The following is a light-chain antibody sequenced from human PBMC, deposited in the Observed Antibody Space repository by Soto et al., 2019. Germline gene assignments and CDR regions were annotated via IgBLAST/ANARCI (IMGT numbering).Light chain of an antibody. CDR1: SSDVGTYNL. Sequence: QSALTQPASGSGSPGQSITISCSGTSSDVGTYNLVSWYQQYPGKAPRLMIYEVTKRPSGVSNRFSGSKSGNTASLTISGLQPEDEADYYCCSYAGSSSSIFGTGTQLTVL. CDR2: EVT. CDR3: CSYAGSSSSI. V-gene: IGLV2-23*02. J-gene: IGLJ1*01.